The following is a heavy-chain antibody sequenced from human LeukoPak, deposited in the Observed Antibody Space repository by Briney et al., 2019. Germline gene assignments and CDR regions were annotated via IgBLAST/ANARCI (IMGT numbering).Heavy chain of an antibody. D-gene: IGHD3-9*01. J-gene: IGHJ6*02. CDR3: ARYYDILTGYYHRGDHYGMDV. CDR1: GGSISSSSYY. CDR2: IYYSGST. V-gene: IGHV4-61*05. Sequence: PSETLSLTCTVSGGSISSSSYYWGWIRQPPGKGLEWIGYIYYSGSTNYNPSLKSRVTISVDTSKNQFSLKLSSVTAADTAVYYCARYYDILTGYYHRGDHYGMDVWGQGTTVTVSS.